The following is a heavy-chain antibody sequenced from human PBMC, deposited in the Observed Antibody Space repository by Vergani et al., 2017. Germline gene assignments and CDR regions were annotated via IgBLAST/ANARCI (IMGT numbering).Heavy chain of an antibody. CDR1: GVTFSSYW. J-gene: IGHJ4*02. D-gene: IGHD2-2*01. Sequence: EVQLVESGGGLVQPGGSLRLSCAASGVTFSSYWMHWVRQAPGKGLVWVSRINSDGSSTSYADSVKGRFTISRDNAKNTLYLQMNSLRAEDTAVYYCARGLLQCSSTSCYYYWGQGTLVTVSS. CDR3: ARGLLQCSSTSCYYY. CDR2: INSDGSST. V-gene: IGHV3-74*01.